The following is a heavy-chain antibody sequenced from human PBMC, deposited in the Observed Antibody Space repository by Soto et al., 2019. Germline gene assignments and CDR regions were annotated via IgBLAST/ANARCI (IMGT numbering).Heavy chain of an antibody. CDR3: ARLYTRGSGNHYYYYYGMDV. D-gene: IGHD1-26*01. V-gene: IGHV1-69*01. J-gene: IGHJ6*02. CDR1: GGTFSSYA. Sequence: QVQLVQSGAEVKKPGSSVKVSCKASGGTFSSYAISWVRQAPGQGLEWMGGIIPIFGAANYAQKFQGRVTITADESTSKAYMELSSLRSEDTAVYYCARLYTRGSGNHYYYYYGMDVWGQGTTVTVSS. CDR2: IIPIFGAA.